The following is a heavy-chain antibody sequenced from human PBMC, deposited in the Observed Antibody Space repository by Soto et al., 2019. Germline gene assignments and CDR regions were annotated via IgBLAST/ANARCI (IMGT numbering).Heavy chain of an antibody. D-gene: IGHD6-13*01. CDR3: AREKQLIAALDV. CDR2: ISYDGSNK. Sequence: PGGSLRLSCAASGFTCSSYAMHWVRQAPGKGLEWVAVISYDGSNKYYADSVKGRFTTSRDNSKNTLYLQMNSLRAEDTAVYYCAREKQLIAALDVWGQGTTFTVSS. V-gene: IGHV3-30-3*01. J-gene: IGHJ6*02. CDR1: GFTCSSYA.